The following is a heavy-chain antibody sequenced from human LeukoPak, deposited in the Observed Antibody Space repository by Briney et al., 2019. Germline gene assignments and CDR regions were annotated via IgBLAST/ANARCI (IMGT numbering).Heavy chain of an antibody. CDR2: IRGSGGAT. Sequence: PGGSLRLSCAASGFTFSTYAMSWVRQAPGKGLEWVSGIRGSGGATYYADSVKGRFTISRDNSKNTLYLQMSSLRAEDTAVCYCAKDDLGFGKLGYWGQRTLVTVSS. CDR1: GFTFSTYA. D-gene: IGHD3-10*01. V-gene: IGHV3-23*01. CDR3: AKDDLGFGKLGY. J-gene: IGHJ4*02.